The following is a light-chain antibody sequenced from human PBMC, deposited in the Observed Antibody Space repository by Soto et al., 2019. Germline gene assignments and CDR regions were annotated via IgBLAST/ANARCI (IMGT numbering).Light chain of an antibody. CDR1: GSDVGGYNY. V-gene: IGLV2-8*01. Sequence: QSALTQPPSASGSPGQSVTISCTGTGSDVGGYNYVSWYQQHPGKAPKLMIYEVSKRPSGVPDRFSGSKSGNTASLTVSGLQAEDEADYYCNSYAGSNVYVFGTGTKVTVL. CDR3: NSYAGSNVYV. CDR2: EVS. J-gene: IGLJ1*01.